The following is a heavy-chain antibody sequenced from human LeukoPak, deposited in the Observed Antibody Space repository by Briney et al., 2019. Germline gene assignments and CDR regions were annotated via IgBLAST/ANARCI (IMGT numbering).Heavy chain of an antibody. CDR2: IYYTGNT. CDR1: GGSITTYY. J-gene: IGHJ4*02. V-gene: IGHV4-59*04. CDR3: ASLGGSGYDYVDY. Sequence: SETLSLTCTVSGGSITTYYWSWIRQPPGKGLEWIGNIYYTGNTFYNPSLKSRVAMSVDTSRNHFSLKLSSVTAVDSAVYYCASLGGSGYDYVDYWGQGTLVIVSS. D-gene: IGHD5-12*01.